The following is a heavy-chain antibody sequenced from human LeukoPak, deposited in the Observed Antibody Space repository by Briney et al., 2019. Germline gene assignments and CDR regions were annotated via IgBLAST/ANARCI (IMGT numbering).Heavy chain of an antibody. Sequence: SETLSLTCAVYGGSFSGYYWGWIRQPPGKGLEWIGSIYHSGSTYYNPSLKSRVTISVDTSKNQFSLKLSSVTAADTAVYYCARDRAGIAAAGSWSWFDPWGQGTLVTVSS. V-gene: IGHV4-38-2*02. CDR1: GGSFSGYY. CDR3: ARDRAGIAAAGSWSWFDP. J-gene: IGHJ5*02. D-gene: IGHD6-13*01. CDR2: IYHSGST.